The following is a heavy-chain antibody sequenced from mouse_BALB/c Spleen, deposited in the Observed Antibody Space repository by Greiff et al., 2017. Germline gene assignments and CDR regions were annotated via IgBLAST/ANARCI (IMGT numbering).Heavy chain of an antibody. J-gene: IGHJ4*01. V-gene: IGHV5-9-3*01. CDR1: GFTFSSYA. CDR2: ISSGGSYT. Sequence: EVKLVESGGGLVKPGGSLKLSCAASGFTFSSYAMSWVRQTPEKRLEWVATISSGGSYTYYPDSVKGRFTISRDNAKNTLYLQMSSLRSEDTAMYYCARHYYGSRINYYAMDYWGQGTSVTVSS. D-gene: IGHD1-1*01. CDR3: ARHYYGSRINYYAMDY.